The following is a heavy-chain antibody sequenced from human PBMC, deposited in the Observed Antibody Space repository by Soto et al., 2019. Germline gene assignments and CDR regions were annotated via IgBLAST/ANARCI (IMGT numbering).Heavy chain of an antibody. CDR3: AGDIPSYGYDY. CDR1: GYTFTNYG. Sequence: GASVKVSCKASGYTFTNYGISWVRQAPGQGLEWMGWISVDNGNTNYAQKFQGRVTMTTDTSTSTAYMALRSLRSDDTAVYYCAGDIPSYGYDYWGQGTLVTVS. J-gene: IGHJ4*02. D-gene: IGHD5-18*01. CDR2: ISVDNGNT. V-gene: IGHV1-18*01.